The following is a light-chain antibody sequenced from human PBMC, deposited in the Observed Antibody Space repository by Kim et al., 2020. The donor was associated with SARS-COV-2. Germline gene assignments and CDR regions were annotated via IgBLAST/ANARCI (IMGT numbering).Light chain of an antibody. CDR3: HQYNDWPPGDT. CDR1: QSISNN. Sequence: EIVMTQSPATLSVSPGERVTLSCRASQSISNNLVWYQDKPGQPPRLLIYGASTRATGIPARFSGGGSGTDFTLTVSSLQSEDFAVYYCHQYNDWPPGDTFGQGTKLEI. CDR2: GAS. J-gene: IGKJ2*01. V-gene: IGKV3-15*01.